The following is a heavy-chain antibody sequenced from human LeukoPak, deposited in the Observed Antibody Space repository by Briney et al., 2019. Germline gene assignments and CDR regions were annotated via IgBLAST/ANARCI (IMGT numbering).Heavy chain of an antibody. V-gene: IGHV4-31*03. Sequence: PSETLSLTCTVSGGSISSGGYYWSWIRQHPGKGLEWIGYIYYSGSTYYNPSLKSRVTVSVDTSKNKFSLKLSSVTAADTSVYYCARDYYYDSTGYLFDYWGQGTLVTVS. CDR2: IYYSGST. CDR3: ARDYYYDSTGYLFDY. CDR1: GGSISSGGYY. J-gene: IGHJ4*02. D-gene: IGHD3-22*01.